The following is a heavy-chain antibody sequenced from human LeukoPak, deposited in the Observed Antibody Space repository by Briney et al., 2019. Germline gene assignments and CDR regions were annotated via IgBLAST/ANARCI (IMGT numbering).Heavy chain of an antibody. V-gene: IGHV1-2*06. Sequence: ASVKVSCKASGYTFTGYYIHWVRQAPGQGLEWMGLINPNSGGTNYAQKFQGRVTMTRDTSIRTAYMELSRLRSDDTAVYYCARTTTIFGVVNYWGQGTLVTVSS. J-gene: IGHJ4*02. CDR3: ARTTTIFGVVNY. D-gene: IGHD3-3*01. CDR1: GYTFTGYY. CDR2: INPNSGGT.